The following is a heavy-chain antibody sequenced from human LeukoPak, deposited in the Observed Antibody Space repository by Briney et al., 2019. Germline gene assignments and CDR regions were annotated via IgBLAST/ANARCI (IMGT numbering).Heavy chain of an antibody. Sequence: SETLSLTCTVSGGSVSSGSYYWSWIRQPPGKGLEWIGYIYYSGSTNYNPSLKSRVTISVDTSKNQFSLELSSVTAADTAVYYCARWLRYGYYFDYWGQGTLVTVSS. CDR2: IYYSGST. J-gene: IGHJ4*02. CDR1: GGSVSSGSYY. V-gene: IGHV4-61*01. D-gene: IGHD5-12*01. CDR3: ARWLRYGYYFDY.